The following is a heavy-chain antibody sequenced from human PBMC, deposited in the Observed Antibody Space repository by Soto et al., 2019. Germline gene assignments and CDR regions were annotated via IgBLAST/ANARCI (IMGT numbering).Heavy chain of an antibody. Sequence: GGSLRLSCAASGFTFSSYEMNWVRQAPGKGLEWVSYISSSGSTIYYADSVKGRFTISRDNAKNSLYLQMNSLRAEDTAVYYCARTQGITIFGVVITPFDYWGQGTLVTVSS. CDR2: ISSSGSTI. V-gene: IGHV3-48*03. CDR3: ARTQGITIFGVVITPFDY. J-gene: IGHJ4*02. CDR1: GFTFSSYE. D-gene: IGHD3-3*01.